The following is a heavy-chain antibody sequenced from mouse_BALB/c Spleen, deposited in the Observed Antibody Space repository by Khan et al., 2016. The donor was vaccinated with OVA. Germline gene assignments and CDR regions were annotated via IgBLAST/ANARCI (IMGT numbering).Heavy chain of an antibody. J-gene: IGHJ2*01. D-gene: IGHD2-1*01. CDR2: ISNDGGST. V-gene: IGHV5-12-2*01. CDR3: ARHGNYVSFDY. CDR1: GFTFSSYI. Sequence: EVELVESGGGLVQPGGSLKLSCAASGFTFSSYIMSWVRQTPEKRLEWVAYISNDGGSTYYLDTVKGRFTISRDNAKNTLYLQMSSLKSEDTAMYYCARHGNYVSFDYWGQGTTLTVSS.